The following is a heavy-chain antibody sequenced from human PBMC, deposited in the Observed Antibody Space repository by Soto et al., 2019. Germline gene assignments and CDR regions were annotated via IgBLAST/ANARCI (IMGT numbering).Heavy chain of an antibody. J-gene: IGHJ5*02. CDR3: ARGLTYYDFWRVWFDP. V-gene: IGHV4-59*01. CDR2: IYYSGST. Sequence: SETLYLTCTVSGGSLSSYYWSWIRQPPGKGLEWIGYIYYSGSTNYNPSLKSRVTISVDTSKNQFSLKLSSVTAADTAVYYCARGLTYYDFWRVWFDPWGQGTLVTVSS. D-gene: IGHD3-3*01. CDR1: GGSLSSYY.